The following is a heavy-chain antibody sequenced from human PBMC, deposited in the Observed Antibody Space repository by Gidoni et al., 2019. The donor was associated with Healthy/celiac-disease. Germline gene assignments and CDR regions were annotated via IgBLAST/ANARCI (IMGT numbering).Heavy chain of an antibody. Sequence: EVQLLESGGGLVQPGGSLRLSCAASGFTFSSYAMSWVRQDPGKGLEWVSAISGSGGSTYYADSVKGRFTISRDNSKNTLYLQMNSLRAEDTAVYYCAKGRTYYGSGSYYFDYWGQGTLVTVSS. D-gene: IGHD3-10*01. CDR3: AKGRTYYGSGSYYFDY. CDR2: ISGSGGST. CDR1: GFTFSSYA. J-gene: IGHJ4*02. V-gene: IGHV3-23*01.